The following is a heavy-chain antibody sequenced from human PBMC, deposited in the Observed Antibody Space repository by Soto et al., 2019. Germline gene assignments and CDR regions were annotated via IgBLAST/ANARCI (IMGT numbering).Heavy chain of an antibody. CDR1: GGSFSGYY. CDR2: INHSGST. CDR3: ARQGARAGYSSSWFDYYYYGMDV. Sequence: SETLSLTCAVYGGSFSGYYWSWIRQPPGKGLEWIGEINHSGSTNYNPSLKSRVTISVDTSKNQFSLKLSSVTAADTAVYYCARQGARAGYSSSWFDYYYYGMDVWGQGTTVTVSS. J-gene: IGHJ6*02. V-gene: IGHV4-34*01. D-gene: IGHD6-13*01.